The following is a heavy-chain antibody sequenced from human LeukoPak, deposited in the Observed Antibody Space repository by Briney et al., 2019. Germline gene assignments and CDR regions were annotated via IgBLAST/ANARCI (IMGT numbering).Heavy chain of an antibody. CDR2: ISSSGSTI. J-gene: IGHJ3*02. Sequence: GGSLRLSCAASGFTFSGYEMNWVRQAPGKGLEWVSYISSSGSTIYYADSVKGRFTISGDNAKNSLYLQMNSLRAEDTAVYYCARRPYYDAFDIWGQGTMVTVSS. CDR3: ARRPYYDAFDI. D-gene: IGHD1-26*01. CDR1: GFTFSGYE. V-gene: IGHV3-48*03.